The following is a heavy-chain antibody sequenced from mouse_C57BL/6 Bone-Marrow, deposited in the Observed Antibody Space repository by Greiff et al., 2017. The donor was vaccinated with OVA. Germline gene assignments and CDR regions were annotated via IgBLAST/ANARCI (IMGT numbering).Heavy chain of an antibody. Sequence: EVLLVEPEGGLVQPGSSMKLSCTASGFTFSDYYMAWVRQVPEKGLEWVANINSDGSSTYYLDSLKSRFIISRDNAKNILYLQMSSLKSEDTATYYCAREGRYFDVWGTGTTVTVSS. CDR1: GFTFSDYY. CDR3: AREGRYFDV. V-gene: IGHV5-16*01. CDR2: INSDGSST. J-gene: IGHJ1*03.